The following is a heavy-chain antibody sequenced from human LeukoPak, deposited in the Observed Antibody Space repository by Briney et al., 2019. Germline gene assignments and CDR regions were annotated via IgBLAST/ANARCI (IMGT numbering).Heavy chain of an antibody. Sequence: SETLSLTCTVSGGTISSYYWSWIRQPPGKGLEWIGYIYYSGSTNYNPSLKSRVTISVDTSKNQIYLKLSSVTAADTAVYYCARDRRSGEDSNFWGQGTLSPSPQ. J-gene: IGHJ4*02. CDR3: ARDRRSGEDSNF. D-gene: IGHD2-15*01. CDR2: IYYSGST. CDR1: GGTISSYY. V-gene: IGHV4-59*01.